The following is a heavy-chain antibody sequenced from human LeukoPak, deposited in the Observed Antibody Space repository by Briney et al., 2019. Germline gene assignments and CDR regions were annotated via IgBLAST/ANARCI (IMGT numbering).Heavy chain of an antibody. Sequence: GGSLRLSCAGSGFTFSNYSINWVRQAPGKGLEWVSSISPSSHYIYYADSVRGRFTISRDNARNSLYLQMNSLRAEDTAVYYCARWGGIGDIVATITGSGVYWGQGTLVTVSS. CDR1: GFTFSNYS. CDR3: ARWGGIGDIVATITGSGVY. V-gene: IGHV3-21*01. CDR2: ISPSSHYI. D-gene: IGHD5-12*01. J-gene: IGHJ4*02.